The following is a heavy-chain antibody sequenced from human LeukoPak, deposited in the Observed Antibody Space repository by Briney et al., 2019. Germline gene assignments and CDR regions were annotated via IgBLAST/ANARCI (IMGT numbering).Heavy chain of an antibody. D-gene: IGHD6-19*01. CDR3: ARDRTRTGYSSGWYHDY. CDR1: GYTFTGYY. J-gene: IGHJ4*02. CDR2: INPNSGGT. Sequence: AXXKVSCKASGYTFTGYYMHWVRQAPGQGLEWMGWINPNSGGTNYAQKFQGRVTMTRDTSISTAYMELSRLRSDDTAVYYCARDRTRTGYSSGWYHDYWGQGTLVTVSS. V-gene: IGHV1-2*02.